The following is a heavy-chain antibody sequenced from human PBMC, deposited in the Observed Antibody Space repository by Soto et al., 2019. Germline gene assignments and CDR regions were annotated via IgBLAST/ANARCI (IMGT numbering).Heavy chain of an antibody. CDR3: ANEPTPAAMGGGWFDP. D-gene: IGHD2-2*01. V-gene: IGHV3-30*18. J-gene: IGHJ5*02. CDR1: GFTFSSYG. CDR2: ISYDGSNK. Sequence: PGGSLRLSCAASGFTFSSYGMHWVRQAPGKGLEWVAVISYDGSNKYYADSVKGRFTISRDNSKNTLYLQMNSLRAEDTAVYYCANEPTPAAMGGGWFDPWGQGTLVTVSS.